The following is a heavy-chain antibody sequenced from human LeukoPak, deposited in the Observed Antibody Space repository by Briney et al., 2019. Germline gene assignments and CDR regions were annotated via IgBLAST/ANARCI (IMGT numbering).Heavy chain of an antibody. CDR2: INPNSGGT. Sequence: ASVKVPCKASGYTFTGYYMHWVRQAPGQGLEWMGRINPNSGGTNYAQKFQGRVTMTRDTSISTAYMELSRLRSDDTAVYYCARERIAACLIATRMGTAPDYWGQGTLVTVSS. CDR3: ARERIAACLIATRMGTAPDY. V-gene: IGHV1-2*06. CDR1: GYTFTGYY. J-gene: IGHJ4*02. D-gene: IGHD6-6*01.